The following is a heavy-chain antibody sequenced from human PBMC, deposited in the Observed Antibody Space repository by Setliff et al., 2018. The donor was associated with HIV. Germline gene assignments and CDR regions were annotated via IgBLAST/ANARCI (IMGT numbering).Heavy chain of an antibody. J-gene: IGHJ5*01. V-gene: IGHV4-59*08. CDR3: ARHGRSYDSGRWYNWFDS. CDR2: MHVSRET. Sequence: SETLSLTCTVSGGSISDTYYTWIRQTPGKGLEWIGLMHVSRETNYNPSLESRVTISMDTSKNQFSLKLSSVTAADTALYFCARHGRSYDSGRWYNWFDSWGQGTMVTVSS. D-gene: IGHD3-10*01. CDR1: GGSISDTY.